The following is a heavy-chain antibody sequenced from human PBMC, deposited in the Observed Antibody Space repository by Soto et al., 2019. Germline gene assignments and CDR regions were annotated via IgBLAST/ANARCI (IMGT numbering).Heavy chain of an antibody. CDR2: INAGNGNT. J-gene: IGHJ4*02. CDR3: ARDGERRGSDSHYFDY. V-gene: IGHV1-3*01. CDR1: GYTFTSYA. D-gene: IGHD2-21*01. Sequence: QVQLVQSGAEVKKPGASVKVSCKASGYTFTSYAMHWVRQAPGQRLEWMGWINAGNGNTKYSQKFQGRVTITRDTSASTAYMELSSLRSEDTAVYYCARDGERRGSDSHYFDYWGQGTLVTVSS.